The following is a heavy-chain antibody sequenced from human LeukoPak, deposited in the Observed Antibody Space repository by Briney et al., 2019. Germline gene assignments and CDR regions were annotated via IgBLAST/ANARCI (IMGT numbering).Heavy chain of an antibody. Sequence: GGSLRLSCAASGFTFSDYYMSWIRQAPGKGLEWVSYISSSGSTIYYADSVKGRFTISRDNAKNSLYLQMNSLRAEDTAVYYCARSLYDILTGYNLMFWDYWGQGTLVTVSS. D-gene: IGHD3-9*01. CDR1: GFTFSDYY. V-gene: IGHV3-11*01. CDR2: ISSSGSTI. J-gene: IGHJ4*02. CDR3: ARSLYDILTGYNLMFWDY.